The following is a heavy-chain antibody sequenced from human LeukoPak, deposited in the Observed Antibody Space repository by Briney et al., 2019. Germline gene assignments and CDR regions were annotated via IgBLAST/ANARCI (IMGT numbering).Heavy chain of an antibody. CDR3: ARPPGEGYCSSTSCYTGPLSDCYYYGMDV. V-gene: IGHV1-69*04. J-gene: IGHJ6*02. CDR1: GGTFSSYA. Sequence: ASVKVSCKASGGTFSSYAISWVRQAPGQGLEWMGRIIPILGIANYAQKVQGGVTITADKSTSTAYMELSSLRSEDTAVYYCARPPGEGYCSSTSCYTGPLSDCYYYGMDVWGQGTTVTVSS. CDR2: IIPILGIA. D-gene: IGHD2-2*02.